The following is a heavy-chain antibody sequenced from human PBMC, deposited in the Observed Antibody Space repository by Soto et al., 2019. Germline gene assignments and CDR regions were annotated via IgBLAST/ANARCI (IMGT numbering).Heavy chain of an antibody. V-gene: IGHV3-30*04. CDR3: VSPHSESSNAFDL. CDR1: GFSFSHYA. Sequence: QRQLVESGGGVVQPGRSLRLSCAASGFSFSHYAMHWVRQPPGKGREWVALISYDGENQYFTDSVRGRFTISRDNSKTAVYLEMNDLRLDDTATYYCVSPHSESSNAFDLWGQGTLVTVSS. J-gene: IGHJ5*02. D-gene: IGHD3-10*01. CDR2: ISYDGENQ.